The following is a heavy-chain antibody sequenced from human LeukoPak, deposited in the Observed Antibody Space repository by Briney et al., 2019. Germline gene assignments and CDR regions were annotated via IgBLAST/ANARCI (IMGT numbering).Heavy chain of an antibody. CDR1: GFTFGSYG. D-gene: IGHD3-22*01. Sequence: GGSLRLSCAASGFTFGSYGISWVRHGPGTGLERVSLITPIAHRTSYADSVEGRFTISRDNPRKTLYMQKNSLRDEDTALYYCAIMHGYYDGSGYWVQWGQGTLVTVSS. CDR3: AIMHGYYDGSGYWVQ. J-gene: IGHJ1*01. CDR2: ITPIAHRT. V-gene: IGHV3-23*01.